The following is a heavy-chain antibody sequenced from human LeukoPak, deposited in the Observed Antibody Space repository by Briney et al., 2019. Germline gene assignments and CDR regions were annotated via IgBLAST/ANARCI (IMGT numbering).Heavy chain of an antibody. CDR1: GGSISSYY. Sequence: SETLSLTCTVSGGSISSYYWSWIRQPPGKGLEWIGYIYYSGSTNYNPSLKSRVTISVDTSKNQFSLKLSSVTAADTAVYYCARGTYGGNFQRYYYYMDVWGKGTTVTVSS. CDR3: ARGTYGGNFQRYYYYMDV. D-gene: IGHD4-23*01. J-gene: IGHJ6*03. CDR2: IYYSGST. V-gene: IGHV4-59*01.